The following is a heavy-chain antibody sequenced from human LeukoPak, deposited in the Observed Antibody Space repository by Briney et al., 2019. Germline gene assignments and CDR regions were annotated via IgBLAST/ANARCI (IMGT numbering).Heavy chain of an antibody. CDR2: ISTSGTTI. J-gene: IGHJ4*02. D-gene: IGHD2-8*01. CDR1: GFTFSSYS. CDR3: ARNGLAANGYFDY. Sequence: GGSLRLSCAASGFTFSSYSMNWVRQAPGKGLEWVSHISTSGTTINYSDSVKGRFTISRDNAKKSLYLQMNSLRAEDTAVYYCARNGLAANGYFDYWGQGTLVTVSS. V-gene: IGHV3-48*04.